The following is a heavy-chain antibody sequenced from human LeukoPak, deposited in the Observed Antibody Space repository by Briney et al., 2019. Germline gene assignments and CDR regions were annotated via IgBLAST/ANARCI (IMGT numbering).Heavy chain of an antibody. V-gene: IGHV4-30-4*08. J-gene: IGHJ4*02. CDR1: GGAISSGDYY. CDR2: IFYSGST. Sequence: SETLSLTCSVSGGAISSGDYYWSWIRQPPGKGLEWIGYIFYSGSTNYNPSLKSRVTISVDTSKNQFSLKLSSVTAADTAVYYCARAADYYDSSGNGDYWGQGTLVTVSS. D-gene: IGHD3-22*01. CDR3: ARAADYYDSSGNGDY.